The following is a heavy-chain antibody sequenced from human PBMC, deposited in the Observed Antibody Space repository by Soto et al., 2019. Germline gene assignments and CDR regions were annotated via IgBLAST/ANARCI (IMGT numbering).Heavy chain of an antibody. J-gene: IGHJ5*02. CDR1: GVIFSGYG. Sequence: PGGSLRLSCAASGVIFSGYGMHWVRQAPGKGLEWVAVIRFDGSNIYYADSVKGRFTISRDNSKSTLYLQMNSLRVEDTALYFCVKDAVAGNGVWDWFDLWGQGTLVTVSS. D-gene: IGHD6-19*01. V-gene: IGHV3-30*02. CDR3: VKDAVAGNGVWDWFDL. CDR2: IRFDGSNI.